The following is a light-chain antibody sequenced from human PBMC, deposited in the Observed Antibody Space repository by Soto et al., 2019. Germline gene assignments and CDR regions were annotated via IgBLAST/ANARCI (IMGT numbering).Light chain of an antibody. CDR1: QNINSDY. V-gene: IGKV3D-7*01. CDR2: GAS. Sequence: EIVLKQSPGTLSLSQGERATLSCRASQNINSDYFAWYQQKPGQAPRLLIYGASTRATGIPARFSGSGSGTDFTLTISSLQPEDFATYYCQQVNSFPPTFGGGTNVDIK. CDR3: QQVNSFPPT. J-gene: IGKJ4*01.